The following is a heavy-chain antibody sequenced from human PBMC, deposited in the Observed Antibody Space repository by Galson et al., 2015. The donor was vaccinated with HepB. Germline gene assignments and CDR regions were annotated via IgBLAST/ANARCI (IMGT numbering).Heavy chain of an antibody. V-gene: IGHV3-23*01. CDR1: GFTFSSYA. D-gene: IGHD3-16*01. Sequence: SLRLSCAASGFTFSSYAMSWVRQAPGKEPEWVSVISGSGSRTYYADSVKGRFTISRDNPKNTLYLQMNSLRAEDTAVYYCALVKGGGMDVWGQGTTVTVSS. J-gene: IGHJ6*02. CDR2: ISGSGSRT. CDR3: ALVKGGGMDV.